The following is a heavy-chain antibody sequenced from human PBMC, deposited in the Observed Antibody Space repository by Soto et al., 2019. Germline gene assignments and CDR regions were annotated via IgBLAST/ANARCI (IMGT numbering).Heavy chain of an antibody. CDR1: GGTFSSYA. J-gene: IGHJ4*02. V-gene: IGHV1-69*13. CDR3: ARVGGLGEGYFDY. CDR2: IIPIFGTA. D-gene: IGHD4-17*01. Sequence: SVKVSCKASGGTFSSYAISWVRQAPGQGLEWMGGIIPIFGTANYAQKFQGRVTVTADESTSTAYMELSSLRSEDTAVYYCARVGGLGEGYFDYWGQGTLVTVSS.